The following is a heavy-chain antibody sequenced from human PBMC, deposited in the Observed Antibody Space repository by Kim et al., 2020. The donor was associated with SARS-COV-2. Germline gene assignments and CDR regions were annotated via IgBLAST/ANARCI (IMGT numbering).Heavy chain of an antibody. J-gene: IGHJ6*02. Sequence: ASVKVSCKASGYTFTSYAMHWVRQAPGQRLEWMGWINAGNGNTKYSQKFQGRVTITRDTSASTAYMELSSLRSEDTAVYYCARDPRWDSYYDFWSGYTQVGHNGMDVWGQGTTVTVSS. CDR1: GYTFTSYA. CDR3: ARDPRWDSYYDFWSGYTQVGHNGMDV. CDR2: INAGNGNT. V-gene: IGHV1-3*01. D-gene: IGHD3-3*01.